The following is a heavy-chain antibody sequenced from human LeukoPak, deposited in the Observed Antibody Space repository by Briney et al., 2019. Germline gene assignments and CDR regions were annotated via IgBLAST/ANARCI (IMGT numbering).Heavy chain of an antibody. CDR2: MYYSGNS. CDR1: GASIRSHY. D-gene: IGHD3-3*01. J-gene: IGHJ4*02. Sequence: SETLSLTCTVSGASIRSHYWSWIRQPPGKGLEWIGYMYYSGNSNYNPALKSRVTISVDTSKNQFSLKMISVTPADTAVYYCARLDTIFGVAKGFDYWAREPWSPSPQ. CDR3: ARLDTIFGVAKGFDY. V-gene: IGHV4-59*11.